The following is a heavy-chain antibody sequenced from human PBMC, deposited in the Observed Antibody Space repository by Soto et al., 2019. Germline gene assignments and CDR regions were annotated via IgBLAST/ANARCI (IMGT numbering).Heavy chain of an antibody. D-gene: IGHD3-16*01. Sequence: EVQLVESGGGLVQPGGSLRLSCAGSGFTVSGNYMTWVRKAPGKGLEWVSVIYGGGTTYYADSVKGRFTISRQNSENILYLQMNSLRAEDTAVYYCARGGGGSLDYWGQGTLVTVSS. CDR1: GFTVSGNY. CDR2: IYGGGTT. CDR3: ARGGGGSLDY. J-gene: IGHJ4*02. V-gene: IGHV3-53*04.